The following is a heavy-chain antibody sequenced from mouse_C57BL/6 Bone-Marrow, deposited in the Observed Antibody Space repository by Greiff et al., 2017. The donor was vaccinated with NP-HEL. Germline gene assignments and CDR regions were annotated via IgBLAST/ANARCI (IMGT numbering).Heavy chain of an antibody. J-gene: IGHJ4*01. CDR3: ASRNLGNYAMDD. CDR1: GFSLTSYG. D-gene: IGHD2-1*01. CDR2: IWGVGST. Sequence: VKLMESGPGLVAPSQSLSITCTVSGFSLTSYGVDWVRQSPGKGLEWLGVIWGVGSTNYNSAPKSRLSISKDNSKSQVFLKMNSLQTDDTAMYYCASRNLGNYAMDDWGQGTSVTVSS. V-gene: IGHV2-6*01.